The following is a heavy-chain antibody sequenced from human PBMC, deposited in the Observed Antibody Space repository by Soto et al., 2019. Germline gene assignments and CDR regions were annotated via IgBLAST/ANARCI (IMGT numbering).Heavy chain of an antibody. Sequence: PSETLSLTCTVSGGSISSSSYYWGWICQPPGKGLEWIGSIYYSGSTYYNPSLKSRVTISVDTSKNQFSLKLSSVTAADTAVYYCARPGYCSGGSCPGGSAFDIWGHGTMVTVSS. CDR3: ARPGYCSGGSCPGGSAFDI. J-gene: IGHJ3*02. CDR1: GGSISSSSYY. V-gene: IGHV4-39*01. CDR2: IYYSGST. D-gene: IGHD2-15*01.